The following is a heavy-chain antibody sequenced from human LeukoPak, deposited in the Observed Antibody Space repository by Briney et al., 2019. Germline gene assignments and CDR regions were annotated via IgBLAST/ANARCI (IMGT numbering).Heavy chain of an antibody. V-gene: IGHV3-48*01. CDR2: ISSSSTI. J-gene: IGHJ6*02. Sequence: GGSLRLSCAASGFTFSSYSMNWVRQAPGKGLEWVSYISSSSTIYYADSVKGRFTISRDNAKNSLYLQMNSLRAEDTAVYYCASPDPKVATPDRIYCYYGMDVWGQGTTVTVSS. CDR1: GFTFSSYS. CDR3: ASPDPKVATPDRIYCYYGMDV. D-gene: IGHD5-12*01.